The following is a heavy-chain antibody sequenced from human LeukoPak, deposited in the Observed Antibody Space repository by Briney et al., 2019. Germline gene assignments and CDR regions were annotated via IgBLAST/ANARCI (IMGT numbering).Heavy chain of an antibody. CDR2: IYPGDSDT. CDR3: ARGYYDSSGYYGY. V-gene: IGHV5-51*01. D-gene: IGHD3-22*01. J-gene: IGHJ4*02. CDR1: GYRLTDNW. Sequence: GESLKISCKISGYRLTDNWIGWVRQVPGKGLEWMGLIYPGDSDTRYSPSFQGQVTISADKSISTAYLQWSSLKASDTAMYYCARGYYDSSGYYGYWGQGTLVTVSS.